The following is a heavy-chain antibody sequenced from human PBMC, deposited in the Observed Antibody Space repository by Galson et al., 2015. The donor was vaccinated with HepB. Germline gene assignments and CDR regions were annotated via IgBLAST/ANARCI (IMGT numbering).Heavy chain of an antibody. CDR1: GGNLNSYS. J-gene: IGHJ4*02. V-gene: IGHV1-69*13. Sequence: SVKVSCKASGGNLNSYSLSWVRQAPGQGLEWMGGIVPILGTTNYAQNVQDRITITADESTNTVFMELSSLRFEDTAVYYCASPRGSEMLYRTAVPFDYWGQGTLVTVSS. D-gene: IGHD3-16*01. CDR3: ASPRGSEMLYRTAVPFDY. CDR2: IVPILGTT.